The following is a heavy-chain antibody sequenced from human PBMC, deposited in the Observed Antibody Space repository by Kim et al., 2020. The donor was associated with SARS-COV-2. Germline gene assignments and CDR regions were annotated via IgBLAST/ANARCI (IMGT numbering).Heavy chain of an antibody. CDR1: GYTFTGYY. D-gene: IGHD2-2*01. V-gene: IGHV1-2*06. CDR3: ARDFWFEGSTSGEGIYYYYMDV. CDR2: INPNSGGT. J-gene: IGHJ6*03. Sequence: ASVKVSCKASGYTFTGYYMHWVRQAPGQGLEWMGRINPNSGGTNYAQKFQGRVTMTRDTSISTAYMELSRLRSDDTAVYYCARDFWFEGSTSGEGIYYYYMDVWGKGTTVTVSS.